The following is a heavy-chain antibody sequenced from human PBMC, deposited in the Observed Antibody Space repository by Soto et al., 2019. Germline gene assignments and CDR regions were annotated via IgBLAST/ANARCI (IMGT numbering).Heavy chain of an antibody. V-gene: IGHV3-48*03. CDR2: ISSSGSTI. Sequence: HPGGSLRLSCAASGFTFSSYEMNWVRQAPGKGLEWVSYISSSGSTIYYADSVKGRFTISRDNAKNSLYLQMNSLRAEDTAVYYCARDHDSSGYYYVPFDYWGQGTLVTVSS. D-gene: IGHD3-22*01. CDR3: ARDHDSSGYYYVPFDY. CDR1: GFTFSSYE. J-gene: IGHJ4*02.